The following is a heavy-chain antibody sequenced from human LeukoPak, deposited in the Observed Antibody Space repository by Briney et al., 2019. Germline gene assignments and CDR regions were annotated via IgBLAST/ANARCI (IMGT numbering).Heavy chain of an antibody. Sequence: PGGSLRLSCVASGFIFSSYAMNWVRQAPGKGLEWVSSITSSSSYIYYADSVKGRFTISRDNAKNSLYLQMNSLRAEDTAVYYCARELGIAVAGTLDYLGQGTLVTDSS. CDR2: ITSSSSYI. V-gene: IGHV3-21*01. J-gene: IGHJ4*02. CDR1: GFIFSSYA. D-gene: IGHD6-19*01. CDR3: ARELGIAVAGTLDY.